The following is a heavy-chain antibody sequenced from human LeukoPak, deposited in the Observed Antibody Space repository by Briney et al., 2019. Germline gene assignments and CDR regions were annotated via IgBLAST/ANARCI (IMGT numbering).Heavy chain of an antibody. Sequence: GGSLRLSCAASGFTFSSYGMHWVRQAPGKGLEWVAVISYDGSNKYYADSVKGRFTISRDNSKNTLYLQMNSLRAEDTAVYYCAKGGSSWYLAYFDYWGQGTLVTVSS. V-gene: IGHV3-30*18. CDR3: AKGGSSWYLAYFDY. J-gene: IGHJ4*02. D-gene: IGHD6-13*01. CDR1: GFTFSSYG. CDR2: ISYDGSNK.